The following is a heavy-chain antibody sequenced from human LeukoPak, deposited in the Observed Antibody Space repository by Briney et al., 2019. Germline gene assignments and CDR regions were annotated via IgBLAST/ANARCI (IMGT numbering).Heavy chain of an antibody. CDR2: IYYSGST. D-gene: IGHD3-3*01. J-gene: IGHJ5*02. CDR3: ARAQASQYYDFWSGYYTGLSWFDP. CDR1: GGXISSGGYY. V-gene: IGHV4-31*03. Sequence: PSQTLSLTCTVSGGXISSGGYYWSWIRQHPGKGLEWIGYIYYSGSTYYNPSLKSRVTISVDTSKNQFSLKLSSVTAADTAVYYCARAQASQYYDFWSGYYTGLSWFDPWGQGTLVTVSS.